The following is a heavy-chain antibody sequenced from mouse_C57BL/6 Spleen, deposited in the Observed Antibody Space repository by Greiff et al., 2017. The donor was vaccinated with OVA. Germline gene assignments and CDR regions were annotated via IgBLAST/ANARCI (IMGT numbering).Heavy chain of an antibody. J-gene: IGHJ2*01. CDR3: TRLIKDYFDY. Sequence: VQLHQSGAELVRPGASVTLSCKASGYTFTDYEMHWVKQTPVHGLEWIGAIDPETGGTAYNQKFKGKAILTADKSSSTAYMELRSLTSEDSAVYYCTRLIKDYFDYWGQGTTLTVSS. V-gene: IGHV1-15*01. CDR2: IDPETGGT. D-gene: IGHD2-4*01. CDR1: GYTFTDYE.